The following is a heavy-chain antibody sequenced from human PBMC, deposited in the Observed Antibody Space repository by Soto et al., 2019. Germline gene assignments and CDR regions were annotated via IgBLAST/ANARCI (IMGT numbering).Heavy chain of an antibody. CDR3: ARGSELGGVIVPPHFDY. J-gene: IGHJ4*02. Sequence: GGSLRLSCAASGFTFSSYGMHWVRQAPGKGLEWVAVIWYDGSNKYYADSVKGRFTISRDNSKNTLYLQMNSLRAEDTAVYYCARGSELGGVIVPPHFDYWGQGTLVTVSS. V-gene: IGHV3-33*01. CDR2: IWYDGSNK. D-gene: IGHD3-16*02. CDR1: GFTFSSYG.